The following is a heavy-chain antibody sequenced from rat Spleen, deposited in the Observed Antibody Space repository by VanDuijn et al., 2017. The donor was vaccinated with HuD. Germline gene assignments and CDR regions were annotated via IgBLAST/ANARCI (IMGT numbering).Heavy chain of an antibody. J-gene: IGHJ2*01. D-gene: IGHD1-11*01. CDR2: VSSGGNT. V-gene: IGHV2S8*01. CDR3: TRETIVSPY. Sequence: QVQLKESGPGLVQPSQTLSLTCTVSGFSLTSDGVSWVRQPPGKGLEWIAAVSSGGNTYYDSTLKSRLSISRDTSKSQVFLKMNSLQTEDTAIYFCTRETIVSPYWGQGVMVTVSS. CDR1: GFSLTSDG.